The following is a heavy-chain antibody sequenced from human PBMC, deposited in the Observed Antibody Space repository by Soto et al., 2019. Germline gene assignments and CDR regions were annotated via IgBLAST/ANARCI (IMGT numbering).Heavy chain of an antibody. Sequence: GGSLRLSCAASGFTFSNAWMNWVRQAPGKGLEWVGRIKSKTDGGTTDYAAPVKGRFTISRDDSKNTLYLQMNSLKTEDTAVYYCTTEDDFWSGYWRPPLDYWGQGTLVTVSS. CDR2: IKSKTDGGTT. V-gene: IGHV3-15*07. J-gene: IGHJ4*02. CDR1: GFTFSNAW. D-gene: IGHD3-3*01. CDR3: TTEDDFWSGYWRPPLDY.